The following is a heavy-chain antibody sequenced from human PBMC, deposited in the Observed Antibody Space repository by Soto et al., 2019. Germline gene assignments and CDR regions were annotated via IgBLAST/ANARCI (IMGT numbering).Heavy chain of an antibody. J-gene: IGHJ4*02. CDR1: GYTFTSYY. CDR3: ARFNYDSSGYQNPHDY. D-gene: IGHD3-22*01. CDR2: INPSGGST. Sequence: ASVKVSCKASGYTFTSYYMHWVRQAPGQGLEWMGIINPSGGSTSYAQKFQGRVTMTRDTSTSTVYMELSSLRSEDTAVYYCARFNYDSSGYQNPHDYWGQGTLVTVSS. V-gene: IGHV1-46*01.